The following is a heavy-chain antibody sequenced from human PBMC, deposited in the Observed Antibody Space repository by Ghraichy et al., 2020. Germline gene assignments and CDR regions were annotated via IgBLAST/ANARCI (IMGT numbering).Heavy chain of an antibody. D-gene: IGHD6-19*01. Sequence: SETLSLTCTVSGGSISSYYWSWIRQPPGKGLEWIGYIYYSGSTNYNPSLKSRVTISVDTSKNQFSLKLSSVTAADTAVYYCARVIAVAAHYGMDVWGQGTTVTVSS. V-gene: IGHV4-59*01. CDR2: IYYSGST. J-gene: IGHJ6*02. CDR3: ARVIAVAAHYGMDV. CDR1: GGSISSYY.